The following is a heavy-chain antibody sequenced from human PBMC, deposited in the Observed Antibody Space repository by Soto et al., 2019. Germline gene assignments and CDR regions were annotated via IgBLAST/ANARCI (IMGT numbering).Heavy chain of an antibody. CDR2: IWYDGSNK. Sequence: GGSLTLSCAAYGFTFSSHGTHWVRQAPGKGLEWVAVIWYDGSNKYYADSVKGRFTISRDNSTNTLYLQMNSLRAEDTAVYYCARTYYYESSCSIGAFDIWGQGTMVTVSS. D-gene: IGHD3-22*01. V-gene: IGHV3-33*01. J-gene: IGHJ3*02. CDR1: GFTFSSHG. CDR3: ARTYYYESSCSIGAFDI.